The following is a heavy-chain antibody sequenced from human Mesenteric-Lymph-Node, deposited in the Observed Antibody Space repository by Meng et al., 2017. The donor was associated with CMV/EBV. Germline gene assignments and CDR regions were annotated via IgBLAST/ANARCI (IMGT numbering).Heavy chain of an antibody. J-gene: IGHJ4*02. V-gene: IGHV4-59*01. Sequence: GSLRLSCTVSGGSINDYYLSWIRQPPGKGLEWIGYIYYSGYTSYNPSLKSRVIISLGTSKNQFSLKLSSVTAADTAIYYCARRPSLGGAYYFDYWGQGTLVTVSS. D-gene: IGHD3-10*01. CDR3: ARRPSLGGAYYFDY. CDR1: GGSINDYY. CDR2: IYYSGYT.